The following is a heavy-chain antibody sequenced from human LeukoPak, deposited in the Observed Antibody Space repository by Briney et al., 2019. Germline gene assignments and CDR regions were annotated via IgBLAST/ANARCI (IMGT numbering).Heavy chain of an antibody. V-gene: IGHV3-49*04. CDR2: IRSKNYGGTT. CDR1: GFTFGDYA. D-gene: IGHD1-1*01. Sequence: GGSLRLSCTGSGFTFGDYAMNWVRQAPGKGLEWVGFIRSKNYGGTTEYAASVKGRFTISRDDSKSIAYLQMNSLRAEDTAIYYCAKDRGEHWFDPWGQGTLVTVSS. J-gene: IGHJ5*02. CDR3: AKDRGEHWFDP.